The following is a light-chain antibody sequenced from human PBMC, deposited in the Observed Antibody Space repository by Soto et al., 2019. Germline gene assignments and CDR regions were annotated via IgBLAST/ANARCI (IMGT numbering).Light chain of an antibody. CDR1: SSNIGNNF. CDR3: GTWDSSLTAYV. Sequence: QSVLTQPPSVSAAPGQKVTLSCSGSSSNIGNNFVSWYQQLPGTVTKLLIYDNNKRPSGIPDRFSGSKSGTSATLGITGLQTGDEADYYCGTWDSSLTAYVFGTGTKLTVL. CDR2: DNN. J-gene: IGLJ1*01. V-gene: IGLV1-51*01.